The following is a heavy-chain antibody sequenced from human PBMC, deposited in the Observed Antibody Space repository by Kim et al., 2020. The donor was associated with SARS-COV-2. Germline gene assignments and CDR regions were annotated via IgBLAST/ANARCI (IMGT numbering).Heavy chain of an antibody. CDR2: GTV. V-gene: IGHV1-69*06. CDR3: ARDLVGTSN. J-gene: IGHJ4*02. D-gene: IGHD3-9*01. Sequence: GTVHYPQKFKGRVTITADRTTSTAYMELSSLRSEDTAVYYCARDLVGTSNWGQGTLVTVSS.